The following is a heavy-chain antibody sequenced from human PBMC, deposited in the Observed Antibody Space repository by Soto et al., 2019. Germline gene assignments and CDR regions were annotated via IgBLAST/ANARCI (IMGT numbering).Heavy chain of an antibody. Sequence: AASVQVSFKASGYTFTSYGISWVRQAPGQGLEWMGWVSAYNGNTNYAQKLQGRVTMTTDTSTSTAYMELRSLRSDDAAVYYCARDQPLQPPIDYGMDVWGQGTTVTVSS. V-gene: IGHV1-18*01. CDR3: ARDQPLQPPIDYGMDV. D-gene: IGHD5-18*01. CDR2: VSAYNGNT. J-gene: IGHJ6*02. CDR1: GYTFTSYG.